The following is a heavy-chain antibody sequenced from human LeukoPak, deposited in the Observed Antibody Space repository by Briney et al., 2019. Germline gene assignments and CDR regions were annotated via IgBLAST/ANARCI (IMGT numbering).Heavy chain of an antibody. V-gene: IGHV4-59*01. CDR3: ARDSSSDGNRAFNY. CDR1: GGSITTYY. CDR2: VYYSGST. D-gene: IGHD6-19*01. Sequence: SETLSLTCTVSGGSITTYYWSWIRQPPGKGLEWIGYVYYSGSTNYNPSLKSRVAISVDTSKNQFSLRLSSVTAAATAVYYCARDSSSDGNRAFNYWGQGTLVTVSS. J-gene: IGHJ4*02.